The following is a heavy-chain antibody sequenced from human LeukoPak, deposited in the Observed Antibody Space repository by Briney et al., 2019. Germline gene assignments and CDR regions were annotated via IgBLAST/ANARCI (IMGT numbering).Heavy chain of an antibody. CDR3: ARDPYRSIGVDGTYFDY. CDR1: GFTFSSYA. Sequence: PGGSLRLSCAASGFTFSSYAMSWVRQAPGKGLEWVSAISGSGGSTYYADSVKGRFTISRDNSKNTLYLQMNSLRAEDTAVYYCARDPYRSIGVDGTYFDYWGQGTLVTVSS. CDR2: ISGSGGST. J-gene: IGHJ4*02. V-gene: IGHV3-23*01. D-gene: IGHD6-19*01.